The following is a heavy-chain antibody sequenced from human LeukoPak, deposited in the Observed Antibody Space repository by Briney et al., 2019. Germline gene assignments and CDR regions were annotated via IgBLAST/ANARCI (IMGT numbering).Heavy chain of an antibody. CDR1: GYRATSYW. D-gene: IGHD3-16*01. J-gene: IGHJ4*02. Sequence: VVSLQFSCQGSGYRATSYWIGCMRHMPGNGLEWMGIIYPGASDTRYSPSFQAQVTISADKSISTAYLQWSSLKASDTAMYYRARHGGGYWGKGTLVTVSS. CDR3: ARHGGGY. CDR2: IYPGASDT. V-gene: IGHV5-51*01.